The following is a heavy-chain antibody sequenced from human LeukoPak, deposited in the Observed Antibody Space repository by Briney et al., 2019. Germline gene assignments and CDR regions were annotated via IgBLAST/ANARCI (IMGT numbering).Heavy chain of an antibody. J-gene: IGHJ4*02. Sequence: SETLSLTCTVSGGSIRGYYWSWIRQPPGKGLEWIGYIYYSGSTNYNPSLKSRVTFSVDTSKNQFSLKLISVTAADTAVYYCARVKGVVTAILDYWGQGTLVTVSS. V-gene: IGHV4-59*01. CDR1: GGSIRGYY. CDR3: ARVKGVVTAILDY. CDR2: IYYSGST. D-gene: IGHD2-21*02.